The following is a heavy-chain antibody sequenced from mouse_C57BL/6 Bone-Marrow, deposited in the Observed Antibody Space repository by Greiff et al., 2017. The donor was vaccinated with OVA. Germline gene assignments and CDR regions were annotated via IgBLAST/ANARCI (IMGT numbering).Heavy chain of an antibody. D-gene: IGHD2-5*01. Sequence: VQLQQSVAELVRPGASVKLSCTASGFNIKNPYMHWVKQRPEQGLEWIGRIDPANGNTKYAPKFQGKATITADTSSNTAYLHLTSLTSEDTAIYYCARYSNYVWYFDVWGTGTTVTVSS. CDR2: IDPANGNT. V-gene: IGHV14-3*01. CDR3: ARYSNYVWYFDV. J-gene: IGHJ1*03. CDR1: GFNIKNPY.